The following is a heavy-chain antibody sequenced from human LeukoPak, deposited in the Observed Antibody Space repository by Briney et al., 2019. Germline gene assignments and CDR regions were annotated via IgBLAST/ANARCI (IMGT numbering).Heavy chain of an antibody. D-gene: IGHD6-6*01. CDR1: GFTFSSYW. Sequence: SGGSLRLSCAASGFTFSSYWMSWVRQAPGKGLEWVANIKQDGSEKYYVDSVKGRFTISRDNAKNSLYLQMNSLRAEDTAVYYCAREQYSSSESEFDYWDQGTLVTVSS. CDR2: IKQDGSEK. CDR3: AREQYSSSESEFDY. V-gene: IGHV3-7*01. J-gene: IGHJ4*02.